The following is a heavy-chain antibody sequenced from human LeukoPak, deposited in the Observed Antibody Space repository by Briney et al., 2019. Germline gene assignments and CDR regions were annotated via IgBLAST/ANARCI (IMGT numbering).Heavy chain of an antibody. CDR3: ARVSDRDGYNFRTNDAFDI. D-gene: IGHD5-24*01. J-gene: IGHJ3*02. Sequence: SETLSLTCAVYGGSFSGYYWSWIRQPPGKGLEWIGEINHSGSTNYNPSLKSRVTISVDTSKNQFSLKLSSVTAADTAVYYCARVSDRDGYNFRTNDAFDIWGKGTMVTVSS. CDR1: GGSFSGYY. V-gene: IGHV4-34*01. CDR2: INHSGST.